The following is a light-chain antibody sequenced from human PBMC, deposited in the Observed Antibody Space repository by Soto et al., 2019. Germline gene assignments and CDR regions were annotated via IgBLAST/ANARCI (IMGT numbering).Light chain of an antibody. CDR1: QSVSSY. Sequence: EIVLTQSPATLSSSPVERVSIXCRASQSVSSYLAWYQQKPGQAPRLLIYDASNRATGIPARFSGSGSGTDFTLTISSLEPEDFAVYYCQQRSNWLWTFGQGTKVDIK. CDR3: QQRSNWLWT. V-gene: IGKV3-11*01. J-gene: IGKJ1*01. CDR2: DAS.